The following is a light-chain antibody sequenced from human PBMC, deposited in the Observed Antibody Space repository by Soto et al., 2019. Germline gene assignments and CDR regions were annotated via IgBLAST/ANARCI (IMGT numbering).Light chain of an antibody. CDR3: QQYKTYSRT. CDR1: QSISPW. J-gene: IGKJ2*01. V-gene: IGKV1-5*03. Sequence: DIQMTQSPSTLSASVGDRVTITCRASQSISPWLAWYQQKPGKAPKILIYKASRLESGVPSRFSRSDSGTEFTLTISSLQPDDFATYYCQQYKTYSRTFDQGTKLEIK. CDR2: KAS.